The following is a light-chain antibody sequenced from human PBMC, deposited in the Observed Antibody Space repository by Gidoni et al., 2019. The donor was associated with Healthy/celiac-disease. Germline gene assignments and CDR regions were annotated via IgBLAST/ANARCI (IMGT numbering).Light chain of an antibody. J-gene: IGLJ2*01. CDR2: QDS. CDR1: KLGDKY. CDR3: QAWDSSIVV. V-gene: IGLV3-1*01. Sequence: SYELTQPPSVSGPPGQTASITCTGDKLGDKYACWYQQKPGQSPVLVIYQDSKRPSGIPERFAGSNSGNTATRTISGTQAMDEADYYCQAWDSSIVVFGGGTKLTVL.